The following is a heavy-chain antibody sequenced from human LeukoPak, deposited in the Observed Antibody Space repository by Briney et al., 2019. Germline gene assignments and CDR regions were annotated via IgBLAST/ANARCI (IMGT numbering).Heavy chain of an antibody. CDR3: AKDQYFVTGYCSHMDV. CDR1: GFTFSSYG. J-gene: IGHJ6*03. Sequence: GGSLRLSCAASGFTFSSYGMHWVRQAPGKGLEWVAVISYDGSNINYAESVKGRFTISRDNSKNTLYLQVNSLRAEDTAVYYCAKDQYFVTGYCSHMDVWGKGTTVTISS. CDR2: ISYDGSNI. V-gene: IGHV3-30*18. D-gene: IGHD2-21*02.